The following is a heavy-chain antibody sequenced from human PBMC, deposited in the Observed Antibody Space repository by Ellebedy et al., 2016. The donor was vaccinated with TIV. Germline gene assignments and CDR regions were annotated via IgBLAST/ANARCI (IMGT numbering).Heavy chain of an antibody. CDR2: INWNGGST. D-gene: IGHD1-26*01. CDR3: ARDLWVDPPC. V-gene: IGHV3-20*04. CDR1: GFTFDDYG. Sequence: GESLKISCAASGFTFDDYGMSWVRQAPGKGLEWVSGINWNGGSTGYADSVKGRFTISRDNAKNSLYLQMNSLRAEDTAVYYCARDLWVDPPCWGQGTLVTVSS. J-gene: IGHJ4*02.